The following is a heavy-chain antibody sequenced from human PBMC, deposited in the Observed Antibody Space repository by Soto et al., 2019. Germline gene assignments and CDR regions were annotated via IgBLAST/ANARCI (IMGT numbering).Heavy chain of an antibody. J-gene: IGHJ6*03. Sequence: XGSLRLSXXASGFTFSSYXXXXVXXXPGKXLEWVSXISTGSSTIYYADSVKGRFTLSRDNAKNSLYLQMNSLRAEDTAVYYCARXLGTTRFGYYYYYMDVWGKGTTVTVSS. CDR2: ISTGSSTI. D-gene: IGHD4-4*01. CDR3: ARXLGTTRFGYYYYYMDV. V-gene: IGHV3-48*01. CDR1: GFTFSSYX.